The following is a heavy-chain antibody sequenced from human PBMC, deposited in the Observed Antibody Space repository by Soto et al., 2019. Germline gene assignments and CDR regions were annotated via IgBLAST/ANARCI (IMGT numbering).Heavy chain of an antibody. CDR1: GFSFSRFW. D-gene: IGHD2-21*01. CDR3: ARDFSPSGEFFLDAFEV. J-gene: IGHJ3*01. Sequence: EVQLVESGGGLVQPGGSLRLSCAASGFSFSRFWMTWVRQAPGKGLEWVANINQDGIKIHYGDSVEGRFTLSRDNAKNSLYLQLNSLRPEDTAMYYCARDFSPSGEFFLDAFEVLGQGTVFTVSS. V-gene: IGHV3-7*05. CDR2: INQDGIKI.